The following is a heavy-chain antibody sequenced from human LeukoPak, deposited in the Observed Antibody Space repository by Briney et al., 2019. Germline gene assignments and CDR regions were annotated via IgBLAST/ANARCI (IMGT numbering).Heavy chain of an antibody. CDR1: GFTFSSYS. CDR2: ISSSSSTI. J-gene: IGHJ5*02. CDR3: ARGSSSSGWYLGFDP. Sequence: GGSLRLSCAASGFTFSSYSMNWVRQAPGKGLEWVSYISSSSSTIYYADSVKGRFTISRDNAKNTLYLQMNSLRAEDTAVYYCARGSSSSGWYLGFDPWGQGTLVTVSS. V-gene: IGHV3-48*01. D-gene: IGHD6-19*01.